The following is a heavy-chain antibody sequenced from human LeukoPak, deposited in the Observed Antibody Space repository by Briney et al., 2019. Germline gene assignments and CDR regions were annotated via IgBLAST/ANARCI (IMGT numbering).Heavy chain of an antibody. J-gene: IGHJ4*02. V-gene: IGHV3-7*01. CDR1: GFTFSSYW. D-gene: IGHD2-2*01. Sequence: GGSLRLSCAASGFTFSSYWMSWVRQPPGKGLEWVANIKQDGSEKYYVASVKCRFTISRDNAKSSLYLQMSSLRAEETAVYYCATDIVVVPVALNYFDYWGQGTLVTVSS. CDR3: ATDIVVVPVALNYFDY. CDR2: IKQDGSEK.